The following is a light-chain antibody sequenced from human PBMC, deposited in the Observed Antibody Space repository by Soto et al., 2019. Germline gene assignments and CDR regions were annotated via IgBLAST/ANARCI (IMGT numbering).Light chain of an antibody. J-gene: IGKJ2*01. V-gene: IGKV1-33*01. CDR3: RQYENLRLHT. Sequence: DIQMAQSPSSLSASVGERVTITCRANEDISNYLNWYQQKPGRAPKLLIYDASTLETGVPSRFSGSGSGTHFTFTISSLQPEDVGTYYCRQYENLRLHTFGPGTKL. CDR1: EDISNY. CDR2: DAS.